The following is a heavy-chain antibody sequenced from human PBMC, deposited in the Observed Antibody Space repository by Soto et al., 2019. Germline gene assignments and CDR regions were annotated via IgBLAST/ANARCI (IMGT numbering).Heavy chain of an antibody. J-gene: IGHJ4*02. V-gene: IGHV3-23*01. CDR3: ARAPRTYDFPYYFDY. CDR2: LSGSDDNT. D-gene: IGHD3-3*01. Sequence: EVQLLESGGGLVQPGGSLRLTCAASGFTFSTHAMNWVRQAPGKGLEWVAALSGSDDNTYYARSVGRRFTISRDTSKDMLYLQLSSLRAEDTAVYYCARAPRTYDFPYYFDYWGPGTLVTVSS. CDR1: GFTFSTHA.